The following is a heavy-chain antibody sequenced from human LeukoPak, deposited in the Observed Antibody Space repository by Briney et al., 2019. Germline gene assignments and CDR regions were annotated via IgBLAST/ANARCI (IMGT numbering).Heavy chain of an antibody. D-gene: IGHD3-22*01. CDR3: ARDYYDSSGPRSYYFDY. J-gene: IGHJ4*02. V-gene: IGHV3-48*04. Sequence: GGSLRLSCAASGFTFSSYSMNWVRQAPGKGLEWVSYISSSSSTIYYADSVKGRFTISRDNAKNSLYLQMNSLRAEDTAVYYCARDYYDSSGPRSYYFDYWGQGTLVTVSS. CDR1: GFTFSSYS. CDR2: ISSSSSTI.